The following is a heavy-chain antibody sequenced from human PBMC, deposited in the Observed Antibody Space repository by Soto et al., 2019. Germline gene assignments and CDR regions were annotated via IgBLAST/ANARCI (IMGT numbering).Heavy chain of an antibody. CDR3: VRQGLGDLHGLVDV. D-gene: IGHD3-10*01. Sequence: QVHLQESGPGLVKPSETLSLTCTVSGGSMSSHKWSWIRQPPGKGLEWIGYIHDSGDTSYNPSLKGRVTISVDTSKKEFSLKLRSVTAADTAVYYCVRQGLGDLHGLVDVWGQGTMVTVSS. CDR2: IHDSGDT. V-gene: IGHV4-59*08. J-gene: IGHJ6*02. CDR1: GGSMSSHK.